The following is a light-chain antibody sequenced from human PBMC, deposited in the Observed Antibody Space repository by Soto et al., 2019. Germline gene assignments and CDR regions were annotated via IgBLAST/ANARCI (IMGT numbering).Light chain of an antibody. CDR1: ISDVGSYNL. V-gene: IGLV2-23*01. Sequence: QSVLTQPSSVSGSPGQSITISCTGTISDVGSYNLVSWYQQHPGKAPKVIICEGSKRPSGVSNRFSGSKSGNTASLTISGLQAEDEADYYCCSYAGSTTLYVFGTGTKVTV. CDR2: EGS. J-gene: IGLJ1*01. CDR3: CSYAGSTTLYV.